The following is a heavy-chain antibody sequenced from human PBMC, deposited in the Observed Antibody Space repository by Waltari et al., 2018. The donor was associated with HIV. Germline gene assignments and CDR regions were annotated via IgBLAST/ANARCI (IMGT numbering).Heavy chain of an antibody. CDR1: GFAFKDFA. D-gene: IGHD1-26*01. Sequence: QVQLVESGGGVVQPGGSLRLSCAASGFAFKDFAKHWVRQAPGKGLEWVAVISYDGDQYYADSVKGRFTISRDNSKKSLFLQMSSLRPEDSAVYYCAKVAGRSGSYSHYYYGMDVWGQGTTVTVS. J-gene: IGHJ6*02. CDR3: AKVAGRSGSYSHYYYGMDV. V-gene: IGHV3-30*18. CDR2: ISYDGDQ.